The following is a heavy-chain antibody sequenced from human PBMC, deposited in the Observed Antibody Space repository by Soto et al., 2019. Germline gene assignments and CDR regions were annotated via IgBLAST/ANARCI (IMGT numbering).Heavy chain of an antibody. J-gene: IGHJ5*02. Sequence: ASETLSLTCSVSGGSISSGGYYWSWIRQHPGKGLEWIGYIYYSGSTYYNPSLKSRVTISVDTSKNQFSLKLSYVTAADTAVYYCARDIAKPNNWLDPWGQGTLVTVSS. CDR1: GGSISSGGYY. V-gene: IGHV4-31*03. CDR2: IYYSGST. CDR3: ARDIAKPNNWLDP.